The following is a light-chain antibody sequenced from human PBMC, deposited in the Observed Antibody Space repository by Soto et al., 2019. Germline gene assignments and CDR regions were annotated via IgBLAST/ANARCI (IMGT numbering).Light chain of an antibody. J-gene: IGLJ1*01. CDR1: SSNIGAGYD. V-gene: IGLV1-40*01. CDR2: GNS. Sequence: QSVLTQPPSVSGAPGQRVTISCTGSSSNIGAGYDVHWYQQLPGTAPKLLIYGNSNRPSGVPDRFSGSKSGTSASLAITGLQAEEDAYYYCQSDDSRLSEVFGTGTKVTVL. CDR3: QSDDSRLSEV.